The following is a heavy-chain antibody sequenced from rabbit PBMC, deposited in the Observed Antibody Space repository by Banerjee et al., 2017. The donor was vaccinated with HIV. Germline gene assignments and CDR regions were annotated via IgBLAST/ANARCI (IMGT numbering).Heavy chain of an antibody. Sequence: QEQLEESGGDLVKPEGSLTLTCTASGFSFSSSYWICWVRQAPGKGLEWIACIYTGSSGSTYYASWAKGRFTISKTSSTTVTLQMTSLTAADTATYFCARYSGSTYPVWGPGTLVTVS. V-gene: IGHV1S45*01. D-gene: IGHD8-1*01. CDR1: GFSFSSSYW. CDR3: ARYSGSTYPV. J-gene: IGHJ4*01. CDR2: IYTGSSGST.